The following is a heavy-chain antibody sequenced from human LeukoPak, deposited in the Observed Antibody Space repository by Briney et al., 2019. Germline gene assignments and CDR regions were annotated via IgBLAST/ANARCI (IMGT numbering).Heavy chain of an antibody. V-gene: IGHV4-34*01. CDR3: ARGGYGDYGFDY. Sequence: SETLSLTCAVYGGSFSGYYWSWIRQPPGKGLEWIGEINHSGSTNYNPSLKSRVTISVDTSKNQFSLKLSSVTAADTAVYYCARGGYGDYGFDYWGQGTLVTVSS. CDR2: INHSGST. D-gene: IGHD4-17*01. J-gene: IGHJ4*02. CDR1: GGSFSGYY.